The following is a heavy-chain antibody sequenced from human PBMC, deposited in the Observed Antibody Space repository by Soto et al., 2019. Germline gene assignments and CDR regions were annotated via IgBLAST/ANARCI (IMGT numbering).Heavy chain of an antibody. Sequence: GGSLRLSCAASGFTFSSYGMHWVRQAPGKGLEWVAVISYDGSNKYYADSVKGRFTISRDNSKNTLYLQMNSLRAEDTDVYYCAKDPRIQLWSHLYSDYWGQGTLVTVSS. CDR3: AKDPRIQLWSHLYSDY. CDR2: ISYDGSNK. D-gene: IGHD5-18*01. CDR1: GFTFSSYG. J-gene: IGHJ4*02. V-gene: IGHV3-30*18.